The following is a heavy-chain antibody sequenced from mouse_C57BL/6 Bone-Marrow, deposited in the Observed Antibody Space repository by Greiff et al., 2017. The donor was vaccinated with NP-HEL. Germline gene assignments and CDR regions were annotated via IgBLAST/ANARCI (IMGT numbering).Heavy chain of an antibody. Sequence: VQRVESVAELVRPGASVKLSCTASGFNIKNTYMHWVKQRPEQGLEWIGRIDPANGNTKYAPKFQGKATITADTSSNTAYLQLSSLTSEDTAIYYCASYYYGSSPAWFAYWGQGTLVTVSA. D-gene: IGHD1-1*01. J-gene: IGHJ3*01. V-gene: IGHV14-3*01. CDR3: ASYYYGSSPAWFAY. CDR1: GFNIKNTY. CDR2: IDPANGNT.